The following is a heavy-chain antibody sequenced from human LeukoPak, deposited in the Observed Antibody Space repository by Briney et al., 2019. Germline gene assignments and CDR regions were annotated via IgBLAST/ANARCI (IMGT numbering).Heavy chain of an antibody. D-gene: IGHD3-3*01. CDR1: GYNFITYG. V-gene: IGHV1-18*01. CDR2: INPYNGDT. J-gene: IGHJ4*02. Sequence: ASVKVSCKASGYNFITYGISWVRQAPGQGLEWMGWINPYNGDTKYTQKLQGRVTMTTDTSTSTVHMELRSLRSDDTAVYYCARELYGRFEYWSQGTLVTVPS. CDR3: ARELYGRFEY.